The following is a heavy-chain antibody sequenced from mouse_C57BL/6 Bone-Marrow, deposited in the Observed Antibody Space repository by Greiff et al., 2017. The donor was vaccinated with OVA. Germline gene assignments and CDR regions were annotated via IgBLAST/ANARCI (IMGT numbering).Heavy chain of an antibody. CDR2: ISSGSSTI. J-gene: IGHJ4*01. D-gene: IGHD2-2*01. Sequence: VQLKESGGGLVKPGGSLKLSCAASGFTFSDYGMHWVRQAPEKGLEWVAYISSGSSTIYYADTVKGRFTISRDNAKNTLFLQMTSLRSEDTAMYYCARAIGGYYDAMDYWGQGTSVTVSS. V-gene: IGHV5-17*01. CDR3: ARAIGGYYDAMDY. CDR1: GFTFSDYG.